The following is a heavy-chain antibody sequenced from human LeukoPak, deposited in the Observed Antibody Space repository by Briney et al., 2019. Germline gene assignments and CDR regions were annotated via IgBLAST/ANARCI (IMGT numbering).Heavy chain of an antibody. CDR1: GGSISSYY. CDR3: ASSYGLPGYYYGMDV. CDR2: IYYSGST. J-gene: IGHJ6*02. Sequence: SETLSLTCTVSGGSISSYYWSWIRQPPGKGLEWIGYIYYSGSTNYNPSLKSRVTISVDTSKNQFSLKLSSVTAADTAVYYCASSYGLPGYYYGMDVWGQGTTVTVSS. D-gene: IGHD5-18*01. V-gene: IGHV4-59*08.